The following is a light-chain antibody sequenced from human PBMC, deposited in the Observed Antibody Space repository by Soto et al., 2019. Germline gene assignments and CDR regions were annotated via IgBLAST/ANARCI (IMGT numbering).Light chain of an antibody. J-gene: IGKJ5*01. CDR2: SAA. CDR1: QSIGGY. CDR3: QERTNGLIT. V-gene: IGKV3-11*01. Sequence: APAPQTTSTGXTXTVSXRASQSIGGYLAWHQQKPGLVPRLLIYSAAIRAKGLPARFSDSGSGTEFTLTISRREAEDGAGYYCQERTNGLITHSQGTRMDIK.